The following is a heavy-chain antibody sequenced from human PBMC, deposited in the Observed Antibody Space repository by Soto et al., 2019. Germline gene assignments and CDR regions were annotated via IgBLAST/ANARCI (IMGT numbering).Heavy chain of an antibody. D-gene: IGHD6-19*01. CDR2: VNPNTGDT. CDR3: ARAPRPAAIAVLDH. Sequence: ASVKVSCKASGYSFTSYDINWLRQATGQGPEWMGWVNPNTGDTGLAQRFQARVTLSSDTSINTAYVEVSSLRPDDTAIYFCARAPRPAAIAVLDHWGQGTLVTVS. J-gene: IGHJ4*02. CDR1: GYSFTSYD. V-gene: IGHV1-8*01.